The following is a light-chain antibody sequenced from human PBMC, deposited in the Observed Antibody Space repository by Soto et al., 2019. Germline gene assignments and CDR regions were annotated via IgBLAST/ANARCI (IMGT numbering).Light chain of an antibody. CDR2: GAS. Sequence: ERVLTQSPATLSVSPGERATLSCRASQSVAGNLAWHQQKPGQAPRLLIYGASTRATGIPARFSGSGFGTEFTLTISSXQSEDFAVYYCQQYNYWPGTFGQGTKVDIK. CDR3: QQYNYWPGT. V-gene: IGKV3-15*01. J-gene: IGKJ1*01. CDR1: QSVAGN.